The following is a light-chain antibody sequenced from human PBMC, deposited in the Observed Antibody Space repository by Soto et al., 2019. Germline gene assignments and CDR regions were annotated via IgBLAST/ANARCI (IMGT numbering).Light chain of an antibody. CDR1: EGISSY. J-gene: IGKJ4*01. V-gene: IGKV1-9*01. CDR3: LQLKRYPLT. CDR2: TAS. Sequence: IQLTQSPSSLSASVGDRVAITCRASEGISSYLAWYQEKPGKVPKLLIDTASTLQNGVPSRFSGSGSGTDFTLTISSLQPEDFATYSCLQLKRYPLTFGGGTRVEIK.